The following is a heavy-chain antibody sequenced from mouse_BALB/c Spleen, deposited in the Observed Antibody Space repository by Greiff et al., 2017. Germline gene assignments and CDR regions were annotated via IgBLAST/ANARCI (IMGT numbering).Heavy chain of an antibody. D-gene: IGHD1-2*01. CDR1: GFSLTSYG. CDR2: IWGDGST. CDR3: AKPRDLRHYYAMDY. V-gene: IGHV2-3*01. Sequence: VKLVESGPGLVAPSQSLSITCTVSGFSLTSYGVSWVHQPPGKGLEWLGVIWGDGSTNYHSALISRLSISKDNSKSQVFLKLNSLQTDDTATYYCAKPRDLRHYYAMDYWGQGTSVTVSS. J-gene: IGHJ4*01.